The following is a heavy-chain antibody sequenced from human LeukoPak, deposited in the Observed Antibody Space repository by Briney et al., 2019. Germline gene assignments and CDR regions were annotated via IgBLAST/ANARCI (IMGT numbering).Heavy chain of an antibody. Sequence: SETLSLTCTVSGGSISSYYWCWIRQPPGKGLEWIGYIYYSGSTNYNPSLKSRVTISVDTSKNQFSLKLSSVTAADTAVYYCARSPAGEVTASFDYWGQGTLVTVSS. D-gene: IGHD2-21*02. V-gene: IGHV4-59*01. CDR1: GGSISSYY. J-gene: IGHJ4*02. CDR2: IYYSGST. CDR3: ARSPAGEVTASFDY.